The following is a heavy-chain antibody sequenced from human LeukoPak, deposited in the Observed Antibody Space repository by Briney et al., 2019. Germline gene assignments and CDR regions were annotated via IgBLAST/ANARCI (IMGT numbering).Heavy chain of an antibody. V-gene: IGHV4-4*02. J-gene: IGHJ4*02. D-gene: IGHD4-17*01. CDR2: IYHSGST. Sequence: SGTLSLTCAVSGGSISSSNWWSWVRQPPGRGLEWIGEIYHSGSTNYNPSLKSRVTISVDKSKNQFSLKLSSVTAADTAVYYCASLPAMTTVTTDYWGQGTLVTVSS. CDR1: GGSISSSNW. CDR3: ASLPAMTTVTTDY.